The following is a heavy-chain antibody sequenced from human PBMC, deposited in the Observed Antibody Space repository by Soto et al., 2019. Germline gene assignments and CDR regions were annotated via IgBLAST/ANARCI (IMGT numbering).Heavy chain of an antibody. CDR1: GFTFSSYG. J-gene: IGHJ6*02. D-gene: IGHD3-3*01. CDR2: ISYDGSNK. Sequence: GGSLRLSCAASGFTFSSYGMHWVRQAPGKGLEWVAVISYDGSNKYYADSVKGRFTISRDNSKNTLYLQMNSLRAEDTAAYYCAKGRTYYDFWSGLTPHYYYGMDVWGQGTTVTVSS. V-gene: IGHV3-30*18. CDR3: AKGRTYYDFWSGLTPHYYYGMDV.